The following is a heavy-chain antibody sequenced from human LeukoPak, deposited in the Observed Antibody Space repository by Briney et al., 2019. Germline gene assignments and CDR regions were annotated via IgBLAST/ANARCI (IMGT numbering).Heavy chain of an antibody. J-gene: IGHJ4*02. CDR2: IYPNSGDT. Sequence: ASVKVSCKASGYTFTGYYMHWVRQAPGQGLEWMGWIYPNSGDTKYAQKFQGRVTMTRDTSISTVFMELSSLRSEDTAVYYCARASMRIAVAGGGFDYWGQGTLVTVSS. CDR1: GYTFTGYY. V-gene: IGHV1-2*02. CDR3: ARASMRIAVAGGGFDY. D-gene: IGHD6-19*01.